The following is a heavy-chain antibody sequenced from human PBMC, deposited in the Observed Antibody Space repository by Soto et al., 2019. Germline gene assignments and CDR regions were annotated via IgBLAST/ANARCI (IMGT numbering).Heavy chain of an antibody. CDR2: ISGSTGKT. CDR3: AKNRGSGSPYYYNMEV. J-gene: IGHJ6*02. V-gene: IGHV3-23*01. Sequence: GGSLRLSCAASGFTFRTYAMSWVRQAPGKGLEWVSVISGSTGKTYYADSVKGRFTISRDNSKNTLSLQMNSLRGEDTAVYFCAKNRGSGSPYYYNMEVWGQGTMVTVSS. CDR1: GFTFRTYA. D-gene: IGHD3-10*01.